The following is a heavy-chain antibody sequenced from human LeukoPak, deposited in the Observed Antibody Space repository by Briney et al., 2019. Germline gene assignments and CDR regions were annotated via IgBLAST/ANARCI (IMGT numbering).Heavy chain of an antibody. D-gene: IGHD2-21*02. CDR3: ARQRDLVTDRSLDF. V-gene: IGHV5-51*01. CDR2: IYPGDSET. Sequence: GESLKISCKGSGYSFLSYWIAWVRQMPGKGLEWMGIIYPGDSETKYSPSFQGQVSMSADKSTNAAYLQWSSLKASDSATYFCARQRDLVTDRSLDFWGQGTLVTVSS. J-gene: IGHJ4*02. CDR1: GYSFLSYW.